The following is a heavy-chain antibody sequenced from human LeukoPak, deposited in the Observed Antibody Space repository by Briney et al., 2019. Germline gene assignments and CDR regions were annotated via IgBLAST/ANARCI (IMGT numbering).Heavy chain of an antibody. D-gene: IGHD6-19*01. Sequence: GRSLRLSCTASGFTFGDYLMSWFRQAPGKGLEWIGFISGGTTEYAASVKGRFTISRDDSTSIAYLQMNSLTTEDTAVYYCSRGSGWLTVYWGQGTLVTVSS. CDR3: SRGSGWLTVY. CDR2: ISGGTT. V-gene: IGHV3-49*03. CDR1: GFTFGDYL. J-gene: IGHJ4*02.